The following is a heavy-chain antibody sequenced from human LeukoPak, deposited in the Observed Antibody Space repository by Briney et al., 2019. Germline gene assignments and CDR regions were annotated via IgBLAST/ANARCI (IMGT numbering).Heavy chain of an antibody. CDR3: ARGRYCSSTSCYPYYYYGMDV. CDR1: GGSISSGDYY. CDR2: IYYSAST. V-gene: IGHV4-30-4*01. D-gene: IGHD2-2*01. J-gene: IGHJ6*04. Sequence: SETLSLTCTVSGGSISSGDYYWSWIRQPPGNGLDWIGYIYYSASTYYNPSLKSRVTISVDTSKNQFSLKLSSVTAADTAVYYCARGRYCSSTSCYPYYYYGMDVWGKGTTVTVSS.